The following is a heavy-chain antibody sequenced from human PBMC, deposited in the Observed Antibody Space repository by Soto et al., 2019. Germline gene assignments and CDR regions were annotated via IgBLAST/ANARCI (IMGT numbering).Heavy chain of an antibody. CDR3: ARGPYYYDSSGYFPPFDY. CDR1: GGTFSSYA. V-gene: IGHV1-69*06. D-gene: IGHD3-22*01. Sequence: SVKVSCKASGGTFSSYAISWVRQAPGQGLEWMGGIIPIFGTANYAQKFQGRVTITADKSTSTAYMELSSLRSEDTAVYYCARGPYYYDSSGYFPPFDYWGQGTLVTVSS. CDR2: IIPIFGTA. J-gene: IGHJ4*02.